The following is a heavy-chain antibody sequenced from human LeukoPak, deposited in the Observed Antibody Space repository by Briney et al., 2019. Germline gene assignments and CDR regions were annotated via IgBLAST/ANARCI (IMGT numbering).Heavy chain of an antibody. Sequence: GGSLRLSCAASGFTFSSYATHWVRQAPGKGLEWVAVISYDGSNKYYADSVKGRFTISRDNSKSTLYLQMNSLRAEDTAVYYCARDAGGPFDPWGQGTLVTVSS. J-gene: IGHJ5*02. CDR3: ARDAGGPFDP. V-gene: IGHV3-30-3*01. CDR2: ISYDGSNK. CDR1: GFTFSSYA. D-gene: IGHD3-16*01.